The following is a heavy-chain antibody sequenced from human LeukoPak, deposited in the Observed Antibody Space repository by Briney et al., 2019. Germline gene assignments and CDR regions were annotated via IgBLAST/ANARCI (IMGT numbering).Heavy chain of an antibody. D-gene: IGHD3-10*01. J-gene: IGHJ3*02. CDR1: GYTFTSYG. V-gene: IGHV1-18*01. CDR2: ISAYNGNT. CDR3: ARFRGSHLARNALDI. Sequence: ASVKVSCKASGYTFTSYGISWVRQAPGQGLEWMGWISAYNGNTNYAQKLQGRVTMTTDTSTSTAYMELRSLRSDDTAVYYCARFRGSHLARNALDIWGQGTMVTVSS.